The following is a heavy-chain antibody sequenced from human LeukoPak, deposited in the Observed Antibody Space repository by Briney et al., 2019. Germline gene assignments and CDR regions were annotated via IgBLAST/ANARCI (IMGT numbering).Heavy chain of an antibody. J-gene: IGHJ4*02. Sequence: SETLSLTCAVYGGSFSGYYWSWIRQPPGKGLEWIGEINHSGSTNYNPSLKSRVTISINTSKNQFSLKLSSVTAADTAVYYCARRHSSSWSFDYWGQGTLVTVSS. CDR2: INHSGST. D-gene: IGHD6-13*01. CDR1: GGSFSGYY. V-gene: IGHV4-34*01. CDR3: ARRHSSSWSFDY.